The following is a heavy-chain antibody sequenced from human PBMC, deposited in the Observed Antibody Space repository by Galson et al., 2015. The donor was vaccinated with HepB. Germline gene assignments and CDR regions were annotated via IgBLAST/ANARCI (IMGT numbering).Heavy chain of an antibody. J-gene: IGHJ4*02. Sequence: SLRLSCAASGFTFSNAWMSWVRQAPGKGLEWVGRIKSKTDGGTTDYAAPVKGRFTISRDDSKNTLYLQMNSLKTEDTAVYYCTTDPLDSSSWYGGYYFDYWGQGTLVTVSS. CDR1: GFTFSNAW. CDR2: IKSKTDGGTT. CDR3: TTDPLDSSSWYGGYYFDY. V-gene: IGHV3-15*01. D-gene: IGHD6-13*01.